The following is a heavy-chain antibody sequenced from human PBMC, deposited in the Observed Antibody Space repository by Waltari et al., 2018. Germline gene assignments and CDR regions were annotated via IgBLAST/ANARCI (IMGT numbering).Heavy chain of an antibody. CDR2: IVVGSGNT. CDR1: GFTFTSSA. V-gene: IGHV1-58*01. J-gene: IGHJ4*02. CDR3: AARAPNDSSGYSEY. D-gene: IGHD3-22*01. Sequence: QMQLVQSGPEVKKPGTSVKGSCQASGFTFTSSAVHWVRQARGQRLEWIGWIVVGSGNTNYAQKFQERVTITRDMSTSTAYMELSSLRSEDTAVYYCAARAPNDSSGYSEYWGQGTLVTVSS.